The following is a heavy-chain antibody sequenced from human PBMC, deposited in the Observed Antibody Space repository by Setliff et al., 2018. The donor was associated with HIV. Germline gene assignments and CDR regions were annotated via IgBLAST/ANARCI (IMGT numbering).Heavy chain of an antibody. Sequence: SETLSLTCAVYGGSFSGYYWSWIRQPPGKGLEWIGEINHSGSTNCNPSLKSRVTISVDTSKNQFSLKLSSVTAADTAMYYCARDGGSSGWYFVLGYSDYWGPGTLVTVSS. CDR3: ARDGGSSGWYFVLGYSDY. CDR1: GGSFSGYY. J-gene: IGHJ4*02. CDR2: INHSGST. D-gene: IGHD6-19*01. V-gene: IGHV4-34*01.